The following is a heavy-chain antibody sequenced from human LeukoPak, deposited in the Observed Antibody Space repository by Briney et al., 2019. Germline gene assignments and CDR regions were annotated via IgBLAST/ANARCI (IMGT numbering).Heavy chain of an antibody. V-gene: IGHV3-48*01. CDR3: ARDPSGDYVGYYMDV. D-gene: IGHD4-17*01. J-gene: IGHJ6*03. CDR1: GFTFSSYS. CDR2: ISSSGSTI. Sequence: GGSLRLSCAASGFTFSSYSMNWVRQAPGKGLEWVSYISSSGSTIYYADSVKGRFTISRDNAKNSLYLQMNSLRAEDTAVYYCARDPSGDYVGYYMDVWGKGTTVTVSS.